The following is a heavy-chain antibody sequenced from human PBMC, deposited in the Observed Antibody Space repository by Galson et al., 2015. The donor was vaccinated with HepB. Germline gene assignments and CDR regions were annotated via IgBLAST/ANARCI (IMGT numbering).Heavy chain of an antibody. V-gene: IGHV3-30*04. CDR3: AGPGYRYGRLFEY. CDR2: ISYDGSNK. J-gene: IGHJ4*02. D-gene: IGHD5-18*01. CDR1: GFSFPAYA. Sequence: SLRLSCAASGFSFPAYAMHWVRQAPDRALEWVAVISYDGSNKLYPDSVKGRFTISRDNSENTLYLQMNSLRAEDTAVYYCAGPGYRYGRLFEYWGQGSPVTVSS.